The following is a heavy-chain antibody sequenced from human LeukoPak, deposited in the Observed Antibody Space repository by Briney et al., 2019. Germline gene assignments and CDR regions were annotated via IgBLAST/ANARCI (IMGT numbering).Heavy chain of an antibody. D-gene: IGHD3-22*01. CDR3: ARQRYYYDSSGYSEVDY. CDR1: GGSISSSSYY. V-gene: IGHV4-39*01. Sequence: PSETLSLTCTVSGGSISSSSYYWGWIRQPPGKGLEWIGSIYYSGSTYYNPSLKSRVTISVDTSKNQFSLKLSSVTAADTAVYYCARQRYYYDSSGYSEVDYWGQGTLVTVSS. J-gene: IGHJ4*02. CDR2: IYYSGST.